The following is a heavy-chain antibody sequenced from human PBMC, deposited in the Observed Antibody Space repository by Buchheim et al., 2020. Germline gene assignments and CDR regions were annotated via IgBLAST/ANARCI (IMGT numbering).Heavy chain of an antibody. CDR1: GGSISSNRYY. CDR2: IYYSGIT. CDR3: SRAVTAKYYGMDV. Sequence: QLQLQESGPGLVKPSETLSLTCTVSGGSISSNRYYWGWIRQPPGKGLEWIGNIYYSGITYYNPSLKSRVTISIDPSKYQFSLKLRSVTAADMAVYYCSRAVTAKYYGMDVWGQGTT. J-gene: IGHJ6*02. D-gene: IGHD4-11*01. V-gene: IGHV4-39*07.